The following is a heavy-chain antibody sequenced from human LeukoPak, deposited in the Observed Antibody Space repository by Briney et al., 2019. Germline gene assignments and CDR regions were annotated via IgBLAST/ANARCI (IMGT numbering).Heavy chain of an antibody. V-gene: IGHV4-30-4*08. D-gene: IGHD4-17*01. Sequence: PSQTLSLTCTVSGGSISSGDYYWSWIRQPPGKGLEWIGYIYYSGSTYYNPSLKSRVTISVDTSKNQFSLKLSSVTAADTAVYYCARAYGDSGHFQHWGQGTLVTVFS. CDR3: ARAYGDSGHFQH. CDR2: IYYSGST. J-gene: IGHJ1*01. CDR1: GGSISSGDYY.